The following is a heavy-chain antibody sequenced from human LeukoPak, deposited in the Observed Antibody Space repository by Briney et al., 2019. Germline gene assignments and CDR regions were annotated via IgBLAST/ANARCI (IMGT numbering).Heavy chain of an antibody. V-gene: IGHV3-11*01. Sequence: GGSLRLSCAASGFTFSDYYMSWIRQAPGKGLEWVSYISSSGSTIYYADSVKGRFTISRDNAKNSLYLQMNRLRAEDTAVYYCARRKPQFGELLYGAFDIWGQGTMVSVSS. CDR1: GFTFSDYY. J-gene: IGHJ3*02. D-gene: IGHD3-10*01. CDR3: ARRKPQFGELLYGAFDI. CDR2: ISSSGSTI.